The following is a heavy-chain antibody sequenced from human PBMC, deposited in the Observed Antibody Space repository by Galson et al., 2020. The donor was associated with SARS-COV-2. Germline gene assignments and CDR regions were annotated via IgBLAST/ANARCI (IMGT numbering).Heavy chain of an antibody. V-gene: IGHV2-70*01. D-gene: IGHD4-17*01. Sequence: SGPTLVKPTQTLTLTCTFSGFSLSTSGMCVSWIRQPPGKALEWLALIDWDDDKYFSTSLQTRLTISRDTSKNQVVLTMTNMDPVDTATYYCARIVSFSGDYGMPDHWGQGTLVTVSS. CDR1: GFSLSTSGMC. CDR3: ARIVSFSGDYGMPDH. J-gene: IGHJ4*02. CDR2: IDWDDDK.